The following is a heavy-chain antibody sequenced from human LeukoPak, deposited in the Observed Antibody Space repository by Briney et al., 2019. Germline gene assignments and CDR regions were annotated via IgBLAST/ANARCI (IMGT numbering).Heavy chain of an antibody. CDR3: ARWGYGGNSEPFDY. Sequence: PSETLSLTCAVYGGSFSGYYWSWIRQPPGKGLEWIGEINHSGSTNYNPSLKSRVTISVDKSKNQFSLKLSSVTAADPAVYYCARWGYGGNSEPFDYWGQGTLVTVSS. D-gene: IGHD4-23*01. CDR2: INHSGST. V-gene: IGHV4-34*01. CDR1: GGSFSGYY. J-gene: IGHJ4*02.